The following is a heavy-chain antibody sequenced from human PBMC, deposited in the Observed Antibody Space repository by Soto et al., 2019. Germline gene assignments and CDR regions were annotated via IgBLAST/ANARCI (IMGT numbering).Heavy chain of an antibody. CDR3: ARLEGLATISYYFDF. Sequence: QLQLQESGPGLVKPSETLSLTCSVSDDSINSDKYYWGWIRQPPGKGLEWIGSIYYRGNAYYNPSLQTRVTRSLDTSRSQFSLKLKSVTAADSAVYFCARLEGLATISYYFDFWGPGALVTVSS. D-gene: IGHD3-9*01. J-gene: IGHJ4*02. CDR1: DDSINSDKYY. CDR2: IYYRGNA. V-gene: IGHV4-39*01.